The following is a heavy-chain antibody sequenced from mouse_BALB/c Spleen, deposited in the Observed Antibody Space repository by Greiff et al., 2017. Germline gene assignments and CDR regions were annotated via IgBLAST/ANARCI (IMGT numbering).Heavy chain of an antibody. J-gene: IGHJ1*01. V-gene: IGHV1S81*02. D-gene: IGHD2-4*01. CDR1: GYTFTSYY. CDR2: INPSNGGT. Sequence: VQLQQPGAELVKPGASVKLSCKASGYTFTSYYMYWVKQRPGQGLEWIGGINPSNGGTNFNEKFKSKATLTVDKSSSTAYMQLSSLTSEDSAVYYCTRDYADWYFDVWGAGTTVTVSS. CDR3: TRDYADWYFDV.